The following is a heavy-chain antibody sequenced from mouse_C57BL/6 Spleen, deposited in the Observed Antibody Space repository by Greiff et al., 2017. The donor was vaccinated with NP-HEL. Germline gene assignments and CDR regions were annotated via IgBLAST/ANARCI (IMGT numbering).Heavy chain of an antibody. CDR3: ARTTVVGRYYAMDY. CDR2: IHPNSGST. V-gene: IGHV1-64*01. CDR1: GYTFTSYW. J-gene: IGHJ4*01. D-gene: IGHD1-1*01. Sequence: QVQLQQPGAELVKPGASVKLSCKASGYTFTSYWMHWVKQRPGQGLEWIGMIHPNSGSTNYNEKFKSKATLTVDKSSSTAYMQLSSLTSEDSAVYDCARTTVVGRYYAMDYWGQGTSVTVSS.